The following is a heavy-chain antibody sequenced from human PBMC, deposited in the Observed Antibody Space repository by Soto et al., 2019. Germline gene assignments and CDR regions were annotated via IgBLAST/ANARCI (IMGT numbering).Heavy chain of an antibody. CDR3: VRSGHTFGGVM. CDR1: GASMNKYY. CDR2: MYSSGSS. D-gene: IGHD3-16*01. V-gene: IGHV4-59*01. Sequence: SETLSLTCSVSGASMNKYYGSWFRQPPGRGLEWIGYMYSSGSSNYNSSLKSRVTISVDTSKNQFSLKLSSVTAADTAVYYCVRSGHTFGGVMWGLGTLVTVSS. J-gene: IGHJ4*02.